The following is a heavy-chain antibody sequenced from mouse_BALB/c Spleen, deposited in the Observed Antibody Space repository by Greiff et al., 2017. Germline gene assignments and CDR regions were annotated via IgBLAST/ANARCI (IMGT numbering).Heavy chain of an antibody. V-gene: IGHV5-6-5*01. CDR1: GFTFSSYA. D-gene: IGHD2-3*01. Sequence: EVQGVESGGGLVKPGGSLKLSCAASGFTFSSYAMSWVRQTPEKRLEWVASISSGGSTYYPDSVKGRFTISRDNARNILYLQMSSMRSEDTAMYYCARGGGVYDGYYGFAYWGQGTLVTVSA. J-gene: IGHJ3*01. CDR3: ARGGGVYDGYYGFAY. CDR2: ISSGGST.